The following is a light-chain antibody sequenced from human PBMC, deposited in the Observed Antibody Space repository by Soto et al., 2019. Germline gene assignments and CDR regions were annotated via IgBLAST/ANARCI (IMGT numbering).Light chain of an antibody. CDR1: SSDVGGYDF. Sequence: QAVRNQPSSVSVSPGQSITISCTGTSSDVGGYDFVSWYQHHPGKAPKLMISEVSDRPSGVSDRFSGSKSGNTASLTISGLQAEDEADYYCNSYTRSRTYVFGTGTKVTV. J-gene: IGLJ1*01. CDR3: NSYTRSRTYV. CDR2: EVS. V-gene: IGLV2-14*01.